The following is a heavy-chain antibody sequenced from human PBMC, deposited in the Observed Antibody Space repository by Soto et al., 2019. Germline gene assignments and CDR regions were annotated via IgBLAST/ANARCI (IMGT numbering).Heavy chain of an antibody. J-gene: IGHJ6*03. V-gene: IGHV3-33*01. Sequence: QVQLVESGGGVVQPGRSLRLSCAASGFTFSSYGMHWVRQAPGKGLEWVAVIWYDGSNKYYADSVKGRFTISRDNSKNTLYLQMNSLRAEDTAVYYCARGPVVVVAADNYYMDVWAKGPRSPSP. CDR1: GFTFSSYG. CDR2: IWYDGSNK. D-gene: IGHD2-15*01. CDR3: ARGPVVVVAADNYYMDV.